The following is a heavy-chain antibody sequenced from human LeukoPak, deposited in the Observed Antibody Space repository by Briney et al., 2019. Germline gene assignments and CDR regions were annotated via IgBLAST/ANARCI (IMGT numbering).Heavy chain of an antibody. CDR3: ARDHVYGDYEGDY. V-gene: IGHV3-21*01. CDR1: GFTFSSYS. D-gene: IGHD4-17*01. Sequence: PGGSLRLSCAASGFTFSSYSMNWVRQAPGKGLEWISSISSSSYIYYADSVKGRFTISRDNAKNSLYLQMNSLRAEDTAVYYCARDHVYGDYEGDYWGRGTLVTVSS. J-gene: IGHJ4*02. CDR2: ISSSSYI.